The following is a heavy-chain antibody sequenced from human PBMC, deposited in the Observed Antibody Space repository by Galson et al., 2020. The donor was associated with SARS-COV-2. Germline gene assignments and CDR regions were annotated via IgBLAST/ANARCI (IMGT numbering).Heavy chain of an antibody. CDR1: GGSVSSTSFK. D-gene: IGHD2-15*01. Sequence: SETLSLTCSVSGGSVSSTSFKWGWIRQAPGKGLEWIGSIYSSGSTYSNPSLKSRVTMSLDTSKNHFSLKLSSVTAADTAVYYCAREVVVVVGTNWFDPWGQGTLVTVSS. J-gene: IGHJ5*02. CDR2: IYSSGST. CDR3: AREVVVVVGTNWFDP. V-gene: IGHV4-39*02.